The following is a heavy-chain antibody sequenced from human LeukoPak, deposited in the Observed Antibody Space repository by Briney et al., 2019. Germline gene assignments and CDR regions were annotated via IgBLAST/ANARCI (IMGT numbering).Heavy chain of an antibody. CDR1: GGSISSYY. CDR3: ARDIKVRGVRPYNWFDP. V-gene: IGHV4-4*07. CDR2: IYTSGST. D-gene: IGHD3-10*01. J-gene: IGHJ5*02. Sequence: SETLSLTCTVSGGSISSYYWSWLRQPAGMGLEWIRSIYTSGSTNYNPSLQSRVTMSVDTSKNQFSQKLSYAAAADTAGYYCARDIKVRGVRPYNWFDPWGEGTLVTVSS.